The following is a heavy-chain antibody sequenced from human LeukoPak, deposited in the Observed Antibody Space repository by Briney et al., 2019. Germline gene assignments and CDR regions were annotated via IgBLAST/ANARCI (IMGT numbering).Heavy chain of an antibody. CDR1: GSSISSSSYY. D-gene: IGHD6-13*01. CDR3: ARYFRAAVTHYFDY. Sequence: SETLSLTCTVSGSSISSSSYYWVWIRQPPGKALEWIGSIYYSGSTYYNPSLKTRVTISVDTSKNQLSLKLSSGTAADTAVYYCARYFRAAVTHYFDYWGQGTLVTVFS. V-gene: IGHV4-39*01. CDR2: IYYSGST. J-gene: IGHJ4*02.